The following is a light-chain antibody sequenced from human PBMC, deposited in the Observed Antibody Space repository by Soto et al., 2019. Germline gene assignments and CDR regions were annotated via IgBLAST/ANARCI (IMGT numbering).Light chain of an antibody. CDR2: EVT. V-gene: IGLV2-14*01. J-gene: IGLJ3*02. Sequence: QSVLTQPASVSGAPGQSITIPCTGTRRDVGGYDYVAWYQQHPGVAPTLIIYEVTHRPSGVSNRFSGSKSGDTASLTISGLQAEDESHYYCTSYTRSTTVVFGGGTKVTVL. CDR3: TSYTRSTTVV. CDR1: RRDVGGYDY.